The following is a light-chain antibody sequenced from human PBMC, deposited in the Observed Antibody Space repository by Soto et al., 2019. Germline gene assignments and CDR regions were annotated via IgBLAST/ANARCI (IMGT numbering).Light chain of an antibody. J-gene: IGKJ4*01. CDR1: QSVSRY. V-gene: IGKV3-11*01. CDR3: QQRSDWPLT. Sequence: EIVLTQSPATLSLSPGERATLSCRASQSVSRYLAWFQQKPGQAPRLLIYGASNRATGIPARFSGSGSGTDFTRTIASLEPEDFAVYYCQQRSDWPLTFGGGTKVDIK. CDR2: GAS.